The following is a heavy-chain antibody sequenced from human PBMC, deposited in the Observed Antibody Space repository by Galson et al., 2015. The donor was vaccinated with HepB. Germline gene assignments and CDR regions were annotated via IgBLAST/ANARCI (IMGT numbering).Heavy chain of an antibody. Sequence: SLRLSCAGSGFIFRHHAMAWIRQAPGTGLEWVSGINGRGFTRSYSDAVKGRLSISRDNSKDTVFLQMDNLRAEDTAVYYCVKEGSWFGGDWFDPWGQGALVTVS. CDR1: GFIFRHHA. V-gene: IGHV3-23*01. D-gene: IGHD3-16*01. J-gene: IGHJ5*02. CDR2: INGRGFTR. CDR3: VKEGSWFGGDWFDP.